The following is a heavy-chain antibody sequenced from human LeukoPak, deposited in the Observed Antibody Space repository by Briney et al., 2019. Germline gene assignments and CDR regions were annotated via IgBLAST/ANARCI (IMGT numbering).Heavy chain of an antibody. D-gene: IGHD6-13*01. J-gene: IGHJ5*02. CDR2: INPNSGDT. CDR1: GYTFTGYY. Sequence: ASVEVSCKASGYTFTGYYIHWVRQAPGQGLEWMGWINPNSGDTNYAQKFQGRVTMTRDTSITTAYMELSRLRSDDTAVYYCARPSGMAAAGTLLSFDPWGQGTLVTVSS. CDR3: ARPSGMAAAGTLLSFDP. V-gene: IGHV1-2*02.